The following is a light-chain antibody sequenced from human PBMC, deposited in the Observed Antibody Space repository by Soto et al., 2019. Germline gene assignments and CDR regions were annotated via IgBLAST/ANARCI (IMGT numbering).Light chain of an antibody. CDR2: WAS. V-gene: IGKV4-1*01. CDR1: QSDLYSSNNKNY. Sequence: DIVMTQSPDSLAVSLGERATINCKSSQSDLYSSNNKNYLAWYQQKPGQPPKMLIYWASTRESGVPDRFSGSGSGTDFTLTISSLQADDVAVYYCQQYYSVPITFGQGTRLEIK. J-gene: IGKJ5*01. CDR3: QQYYSVPIT.